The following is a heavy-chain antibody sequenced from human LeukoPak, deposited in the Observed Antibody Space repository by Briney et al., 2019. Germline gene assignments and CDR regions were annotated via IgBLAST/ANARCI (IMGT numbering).Heavy chain of an antibody. CDR2: INHSGST. CDR1: GGSFSGYY. V-gene: IGHV4-34*01. D-gene: IGHD6-13*01. J-gene: IGHJ4*02. Sequence: SETLSLTCAVYGGSFSGYYWSWIRLPPGKGLEWIGEINHSGSTNYNPSLKSRVTISVDTSKNQFSLKLSSVTAADTAVYYCARGVSSWYIWDPYYFDYWGQGTLVTVSS. CDR3: ARGVSSWYIWDPYYFDY.